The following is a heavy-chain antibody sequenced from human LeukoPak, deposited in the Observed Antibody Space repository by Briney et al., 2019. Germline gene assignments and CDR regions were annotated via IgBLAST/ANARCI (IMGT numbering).Heavy chain of an antibody. D-gene: IGHD6-6*01. CDR2: FSGSFSST. CDR3: AKGGTVIARLIAAD. Sequence: GGSLRLSCAASGFTFSTYAMTWVRQAPGKGLEWVSSFSGSFSSTYYADSVKGRFTISRDNSENTSYLQMNSLRAEDTAVYYCAKGGTVIARLIAADWGQGTLVTVSS. J-gene: IGHJ4*02. V-gene: IGHV3-23*01. CDR1: GFTFSTYA.